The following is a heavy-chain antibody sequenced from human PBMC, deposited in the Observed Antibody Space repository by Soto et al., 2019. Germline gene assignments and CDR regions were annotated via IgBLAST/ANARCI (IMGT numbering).Heavy chain of an antibody. CDR1: GYTFTSYD. V-gene: IGHV1-8*01. CDR3: ARGMSSGWYPDGFDY. Sequence: QVQLVQSGAEVKKPGASVKVSCKASGYTFTSYDINWVRQATGQGLEWMGWMNPNSGNTGYAQKFQGRVTMXXNXSXXTAYMELSSLRSEDTAVYYCARGMSSGWYPDGFDYWGQGTLVTVSS. CDR2: MNPNSGNT. D-gene: IGHD6-19*01. J-gene: IGHJ4*02.